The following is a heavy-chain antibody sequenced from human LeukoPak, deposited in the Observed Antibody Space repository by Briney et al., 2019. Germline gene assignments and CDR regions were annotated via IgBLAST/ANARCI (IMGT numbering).Heavy chain of an antibody. D-gene: IGHD3-22*01. V-gene: IGHV3-23*01. CDR2: ISNDGGGT. Sequence: GGSLRLSCAASGFIFNNYGLVWIRQAPGKGLEWVSAISNDGGGTTYADFVKGRFSVSRDNSKNTLFLQMNSLRAEDTALYYCAKGSSGYFFDLWGQGTLVTVSS. J-gene: IGHJ4*02. CDR1: GFIFNNYG. CDR3: AKGSSGYFFDL.